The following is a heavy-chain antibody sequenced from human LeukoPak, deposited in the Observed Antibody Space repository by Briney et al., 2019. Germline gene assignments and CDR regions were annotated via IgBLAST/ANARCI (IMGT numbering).Heavy chain of an antibody. V-gene: IGHV4-39*07. CDR1: GGSISSGPYY. D-gene: IGHD3-3*01. CDR3: ARRGQSGFYFDY. CDR2: FYYTGST. Sequence: PSETLSLTCTVSGGSISSGPYYWVWIRQPPGKGLEWIGNFYYTGSTNYNPSLKSRVTISVDTSKNQFSLKLSSVTAAGTAVYYCARRGQSGFYFDYWGQGTLVTVSS. J-gene: IGHJ4*02.